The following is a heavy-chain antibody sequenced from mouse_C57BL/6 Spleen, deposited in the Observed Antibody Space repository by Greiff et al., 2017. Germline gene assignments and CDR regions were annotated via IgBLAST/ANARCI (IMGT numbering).Heavy chain of an antibody. D-gene: IGHD2-3*01. CDR2: INPNNGGT. CDR1: GYTFTDYY. Sequence: EVQLQQSGPELVKPGASVKISCKASGYTFTDYYMNWVKQSHGKSLEWIGDINPNNGGTSYNQKLKGKATLTVDKSSSTAYMELRSLTSEDSAVYYGARLIDGHYFDYWGQGTTLTVSS. J-gene: IGHJ2*01. CDR3: ARLIDGHYFDY. V-gene: IGHV1-26*01.